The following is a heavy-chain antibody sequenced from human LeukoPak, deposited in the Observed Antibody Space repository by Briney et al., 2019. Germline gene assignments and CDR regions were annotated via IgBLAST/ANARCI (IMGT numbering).Heavy chain of an antibody. CDR2: INHSGST. D-gene: IGHD1-26*01. CDR1: GGSFSGYY. CDR3: ARVGGSYRYYFDY. Sequence: SETLSLTCAVYGGSFSGYYWSWIRQPPGKGLEWIGEINHSGSTNYNPSLKSRVTISVDTSKNQFSLKLSSVTAADTAVYYCARVGGSYRYYFDYWGQGTLVTVSS. V-gene: IGHV4-34*01. J-gene: IGHJ4*02.